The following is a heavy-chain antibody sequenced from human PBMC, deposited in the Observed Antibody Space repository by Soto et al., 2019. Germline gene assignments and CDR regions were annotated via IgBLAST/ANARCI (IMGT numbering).Heavy chain of an antibody. CDR2: IYYSGST. J-gene: IGHJ4*02. D-gene: IGHD2-15*01. V-gene: IGHV4-39*01. CDR3: ARGNSHCSGGSCYPDY. Sequence: SETLSLTCTVSGGSISSSSYYWGWIRQPPGKGLEWIGSIYYSGSTYYNPSLKSRVTISVDTSKNQFSLKLSSVTAADTAVYYCARGNSHCSGGSCYPDYWGQGTLVTVSS. CDR1: GGSISSSSYY.